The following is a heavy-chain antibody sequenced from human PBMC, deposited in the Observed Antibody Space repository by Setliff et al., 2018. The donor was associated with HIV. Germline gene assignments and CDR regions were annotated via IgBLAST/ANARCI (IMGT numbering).Heavy chain of an antibody. D-gene: IGHD3-10*01. CDR1: GDSIGTGTHY. CDR3: SRLYGSGRYFAFDF. Sequence: PSETLSLTCNVSGDSIGTGTHYWAWIRQPPGKGLEWIGSLYGHSSTYYTKSLRGRVTISADTSKNQFSLRLSSVTALDTAVYYCSRLYGSGRYFAFDFWGQGALVTVSS. V-gene: IGHV4-39*01. J-gene: IGHJ4*02. CDR2: LYGHSST.